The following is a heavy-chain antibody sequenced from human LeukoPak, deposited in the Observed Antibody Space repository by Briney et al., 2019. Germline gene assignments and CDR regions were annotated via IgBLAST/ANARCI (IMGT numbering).Heavy chain of an antibody. CDR3: ARDLITMVRGEQPP. Sequence: SETLSLTCTVSGGSISSSSYYWGWIRQPPGKGLEWIGSIYYSGSTYYNPSLKSRVTISVDTSKNQFSLKLSSVTAADTAVYYCARDLITMVRGEQPPWGQGTLVTVSS. CDR2: IYYSGST. D-gene: IGHD3-10*01. J-gene: IGHJ5*02. CDR1: GGSISSSSYY. V-gene: IGHV4-39*07.